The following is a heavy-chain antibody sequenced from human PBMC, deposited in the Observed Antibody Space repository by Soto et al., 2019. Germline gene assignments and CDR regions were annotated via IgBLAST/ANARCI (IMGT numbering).Heavy chain of an antibody. J-gene: IGHJ4*02. CDR1: GFTFSSYS. V-gene: IGHV3-21*01. Sequence: GGALRLSCAASGFTFSSYSMNWVRQAPGKGLEWVSCISSSSSYIYYADSVKGRFTISRDNAKNSLYLQMNSLRAEDTAVYYCAMTRLVGVVPAANDYWGQGTLVTVSS. CDR2: ISSSSSYI. CDR3: AMTRLVGVVPAANDY. D-gene: IGHD2-2*01.